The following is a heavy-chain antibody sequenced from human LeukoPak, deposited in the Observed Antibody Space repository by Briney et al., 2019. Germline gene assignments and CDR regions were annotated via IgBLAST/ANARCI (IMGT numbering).Heavy chain of an antibody. J-gene: IGHJ6*02. CDR2: INHNGNVN. D-gene: IGHD3-16*01. V-gene: IGHV3-7*03. CDR1: GFTFSSYW. Sequence: YPGESLRLSCAASGFTFSSYWMNWARQAPGKGLEWVASINHNGNVNYYVDSVKGRFTISRDNAKNSLYLQMSNLRAEDTAVYFCARGGGLDVWGQGATVTVSS. CDR3: ARGGGLDV.